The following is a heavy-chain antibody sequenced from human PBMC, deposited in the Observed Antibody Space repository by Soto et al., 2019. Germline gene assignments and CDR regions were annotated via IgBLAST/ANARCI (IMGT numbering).Heavy chain of an antibody. V-gene: IGHV3-33*01. J-gene: IGHJ6*02. D-gene: IGHD6-13*01. CDR1: GFTFSSYG. Sequence: PGGSLRLSCAASGFTFSSYGMHWVRQAPGKGLEWVAVIWYDGSNKYYADSVKGRFTISRDNSKNTLYLQMNSLRAEDTAVYYCARDVLVMAAGLPQSGMDVWGQGTTVTVSS. CDR3: ARDVLVMAAGLPQSGMDV. CDR2: IWYDGSNK.